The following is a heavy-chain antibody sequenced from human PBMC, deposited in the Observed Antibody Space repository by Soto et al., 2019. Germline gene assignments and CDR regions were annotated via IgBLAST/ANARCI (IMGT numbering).Heavy chain of an antibody. CDR1: GGSISSYY. Sequence: SETLSLTXTVSGGSISSYYWNWIRQPAGEGLEWIGHIYASGSTNYNPSLKSRVTMSVDTSKNQFSLKLSSVTAADTAVYYCVRENTGLRQWFDPWGQGTLVTVSS. D-gene: IGHD3-16*01. CDR3: VRENTGLRQWFDP. V-gene: IGHV4-4*07. CDR2: IYASGST. J-gene: IGHJ5*02.